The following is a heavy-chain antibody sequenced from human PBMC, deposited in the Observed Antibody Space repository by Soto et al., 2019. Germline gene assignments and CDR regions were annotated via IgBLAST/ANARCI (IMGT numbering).Heavy chain of an antibody. D-gene: IGHD3-3*01. CDR1: GFTFSSYS. J-gene: IGHJ1*01. CDR2: ISSSSYI. Sequence: GGSLRLSCAASGFTFSSYSMNWVRQAPGKGLEWVSSISSSSYIYYADSVKGRFTISRDNAKNSLYLQMNSLRAEDTAVYYCAREGVTIFGVVIPEYFQHWGQGTLVTVSS. CDR3: AREGVTIFGVVIPEYFQH. V-gene: IGHV3-21*01.